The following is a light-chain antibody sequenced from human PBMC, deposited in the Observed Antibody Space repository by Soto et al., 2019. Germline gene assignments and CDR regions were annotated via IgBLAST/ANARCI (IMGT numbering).Light chain of an antibody. CDR1: QSVSSSY. CDR2: GAS. J-gene: IGKJ4*01. CDR3: QQYGSSPLT. Sequence: EIVLTQSPGLLSLSPGERATLSCRASQSVSSSYLAWYQQKPGQAPRLLIYGASSRATGIPDRFSGSGSGTDFTLTISRLEPEDFAVYYCQQYGSSPLTFGGGTKVDIK. V-gene: IGKV3-20*01.